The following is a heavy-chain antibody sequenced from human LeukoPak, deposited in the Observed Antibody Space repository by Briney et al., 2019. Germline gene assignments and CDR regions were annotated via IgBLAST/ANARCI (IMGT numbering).Heavy chain of an antibody. J-gene: IGHJ4*02. CDR2: IRQDGSEK. Sequence: GGSLRLSCAAYGFTFSSNWMSWVRQAPGKGLEWVAIIRQDGSEKYYVGSVKGRFTISRDNAKNSLYLQMNSLRGEDTAVYYCARDNGDSWGQGTLVTVSS. CDR3: ARDNGDS. V-gene: IGHV3-7*01. CDR1: GFTFSSNW.